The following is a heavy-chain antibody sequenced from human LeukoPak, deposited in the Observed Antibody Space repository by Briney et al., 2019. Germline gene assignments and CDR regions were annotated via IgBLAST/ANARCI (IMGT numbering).Heavy chain of an antibody. Sequence: PGGSLRLSCAASGFTFSSYAMYWVRQAPGKGPEWVSGISGSGGGTYYADSVKGRFTISRDNSKNTVYLQMNSLRAEDTAVYYCAKLVGATTDFDYWGQGTLVTVSS. D-gene: IGHD1-26*01. J-gene: IGHJ4*02. CDR3: AKLVGATTDFDY. CDR1: GFTFSSYA. V-gene: IGHV3-23*01. CDR2: ISGSGGGT.